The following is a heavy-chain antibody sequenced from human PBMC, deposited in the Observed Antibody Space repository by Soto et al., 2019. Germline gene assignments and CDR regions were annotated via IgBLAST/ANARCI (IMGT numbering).Heavy chain of an antibody. CDR3: ARTPNYYDSSGYSPHDY. Sequence: EVQLVESGGGLVQPGGSLRLSCAASGFTFSSYEMNWVRQAPGKGLEWVSYISSSGSTIYYADSVKGRFTISRDNAKNSLYLQMNSLRAEDTAVYYCARTPNYYDSSGYSPHDYWGQGTLVTVSS. CDR2: ISSSGSTI. J-gene: IGHJ4*02. D-gene: IGHD3-22*01. V-gene: IGHV3-48*03. CDR1: GFTFSSYE.